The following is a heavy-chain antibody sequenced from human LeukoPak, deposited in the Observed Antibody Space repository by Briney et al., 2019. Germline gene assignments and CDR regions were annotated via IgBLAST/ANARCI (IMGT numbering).Heavy chain of an antibody. Sequence: ASVKVSCKASGGTFSSYAISWVRQAPGQGLEWMGGIIPIFGTANYAQKFQGRVTITTDESTSTAYMELSSLRSEDTAVYYCARSHYYDSSGYYYAVDCWGQGTLVTVSS. D-gene: IGHD3-22*01. J-gene: IGHJ4*02. CDR1: GGTFSSYA. V-gene: IGHV1-69*05. CDR2: IIPIFGTA. CDR3: ARSHYYDSSGYYYAVDC.